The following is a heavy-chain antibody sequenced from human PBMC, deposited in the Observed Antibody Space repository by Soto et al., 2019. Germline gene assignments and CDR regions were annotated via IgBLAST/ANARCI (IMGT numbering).Heavy chain of an antibody. CDR1: GSTFSSYA. V-gene: IGHV3-30-3*01. Sequence: GGSLRLSCAASGSTFSSYAMHWVRQAPGKGLEWVAVISYDGSNKYYADSVKGRLTISRDNSKNTLYLQMNSLRAEDTAVYYCARDADVQYCSGGSCYLFDYWGQGTLVTVSS. D-gene: IGHD2-15*01. CDR2: ISYDGSNK. J-gene: IGHJ4*02. CDR3: ARDADVQYCSGGSCYLFDY.